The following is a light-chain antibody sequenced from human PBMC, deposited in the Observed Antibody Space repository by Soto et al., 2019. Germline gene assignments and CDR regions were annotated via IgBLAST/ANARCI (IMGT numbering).Light chain of an antibody. V-gene: IGKV2-28*01. CDR1: QRLLHSNGYNY. CDR3: MQALQSPRT. CDR2: LGS. J-gene: IGKJ2*01. Sequence: DVVMTQSPLSLPVTPGEPASISCNSSQRLLHSNGYNYLDWYLQRPGQSPQLLVYLGSNRASGVPDRFGGSGSGTDFTLKITRVEAEDVGVYYCMQALQSPRTFGQGTKLEIK.